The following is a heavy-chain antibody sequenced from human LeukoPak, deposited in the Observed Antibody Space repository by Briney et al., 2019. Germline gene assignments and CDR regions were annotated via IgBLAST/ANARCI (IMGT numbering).Heavy chain of an antibody. V-gene: IGHV4-34*01. CDR2: INHSEST. Sequence: SETLSLTCAVYGESFSGYFWSWIRQPPGKGLEWIGEINHSESTNYNPSLKSRVTISVDTSKNQFSLKLGSVTAADTAVYYCARGLYTTGWYYEYWGQGTLVTVSS. CDR1: GESFSGYF. D-gene: IGHD6-19*01. J-gene: IGHJ4*02. CDR3: ARGLYTTGWYYEY.